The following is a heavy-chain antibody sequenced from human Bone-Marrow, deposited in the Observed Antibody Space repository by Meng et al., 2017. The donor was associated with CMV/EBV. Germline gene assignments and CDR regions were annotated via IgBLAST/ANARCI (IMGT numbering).Heavy chain of an antibody. Sequence: GESLKISCAASGFTFSNYGMHWVRQAPGKGLEWVAAIRNDGSSKYYTDSVKGRFTISRDNSKNTLYLQMNSLRAEDTAIYYCARTIPPAIFYYYYGLDVWGQGTTVTVSS. D-gene: IGHD2-2*02. J-gene: IGHJ6*02. CDR2: IRNDGSSK. V-gene: IGHV3-33*01. CDR3: ARTIPPAIFYYYYGLDV. CDR1: GFTFSNYG.